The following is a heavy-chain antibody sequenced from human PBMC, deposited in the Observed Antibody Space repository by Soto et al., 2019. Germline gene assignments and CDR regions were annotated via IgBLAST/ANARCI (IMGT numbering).Heavy chain of an antibody. Sequence: SETLSLTSDVYCGSFNRYYWNSIRQPPVKMLEWLGEINHSGSTNYNPSLESRVTISLDTSKTQFSLPLTSVTVADTAVYYCARGEGRLLGNWFDPWGQGPLVTVSS. CDR1: CGSFNRYY. J-gene: IGHJ5*02. CDR3: ARGEGRLLGNWFDP. D-gene: IGHD5-12*01. CDR2: INHSGST. V-gene: IGHV4-34*01.